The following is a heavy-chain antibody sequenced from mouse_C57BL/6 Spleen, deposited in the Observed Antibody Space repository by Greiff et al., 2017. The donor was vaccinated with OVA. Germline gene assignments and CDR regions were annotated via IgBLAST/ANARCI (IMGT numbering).Heavy chain of an antibody. D-gene: IGHD3-3*01. CDR3: ARGADYFDY. V-gene: IGHV5-9*01. Sequence: EVQGVESGGGLVKPGGSLKLSCAASGFTFSSYTMSWVRQTPEKRLEWVATISGGGGNTYYPDSVKGRFTISRDNAKNTLYLQMSSLRSEDTALYYCARGADYFDYWGQGTTLTVAS. CDR2: ISGGGGNT. CDR1: GFTFSSYT. J-gene: IGHJ2*01.